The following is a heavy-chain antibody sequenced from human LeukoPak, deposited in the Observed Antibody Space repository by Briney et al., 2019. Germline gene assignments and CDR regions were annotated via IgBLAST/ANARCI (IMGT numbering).Heavy chain of an antibody. Sequence: GGSLRLSCAASGFTVSSNYMSWVRQAPGKGLEWVSVIYSGGSTYYADSVKGRFTISRDNSKNTLYLQMNSLRAEDTAVYYCASTLYSYGEGFDYWGQGTLVTVSS. D-gene: IGHD5-18*01. CDR2: IYSGGST. CDR3: ASTLYSYGEGFDY. CDR1: GFTVSSNY. J-gene: IGHJ4*02. V-gene: IGHV3-53*01.